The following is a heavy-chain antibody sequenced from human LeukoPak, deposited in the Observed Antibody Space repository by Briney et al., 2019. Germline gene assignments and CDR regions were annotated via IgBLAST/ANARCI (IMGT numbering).Heavy chain of an antibody. J-gene: IGHJ4*02. Sequence: ETLSLTCAVYGGSFSGYYWSWIRQPPGKGLEWVGRIKSKTDGGTTDYAAPVKGRFTISRDDSKNTLYLQMNSLKTEDTAVYYCTTALTVAGNFDYWGQGTLVTVSS. CDR1: GGSFSGYY. V-gene: IGHV3-15*01. CDR2: IKSKTDGGTT. CDR3: TTALTVAGNFDY. D-gene: IGHD6-19*01.